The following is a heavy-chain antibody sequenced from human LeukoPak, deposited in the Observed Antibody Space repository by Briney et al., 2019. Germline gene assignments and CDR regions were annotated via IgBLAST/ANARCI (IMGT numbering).Heavy chain of an antibody. CDR3: ASSGSGAAAGYPRYFDY. J-gene: IGHJ4*02. Sequence: GASVKVSCKASGYTFTSYGISWVRQAPGQGLEWMGWISAYNGNTNYAQKLQGRVTMTTDTSTSTAYMELRSLRSDDTAVYYCASSGSGAAAGYPRYFDYWGQGTLVTVSS. D-gene: IGHD6-13*01. V-gene: IGHV1-18*01. CDR2: ISAYNGNT. CDR1: GYTFTSYG.